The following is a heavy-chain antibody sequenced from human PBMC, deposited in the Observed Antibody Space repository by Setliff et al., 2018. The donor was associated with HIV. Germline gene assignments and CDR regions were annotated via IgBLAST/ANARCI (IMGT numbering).Heavy chain of an antibody. V-gene: IGHV1-46*01. D-gene: IGHD6-13*01. Sequence: ASVKVSCKASGYTFTSCFMHWARQAPGQGLEYMGIINPSDGTTDYTQKFQDRVTMTSDTSTSTVYMELRSLRSEDTAIYYCVKEYHTTATDTRVANYFDYWGQGTLVTVSS. CDR2: INPSDGTT. CDR3: VKEYHTTATDTRVANYFDY. CDR1: GYTFTSCF. J-gene: IGHJ4*02.